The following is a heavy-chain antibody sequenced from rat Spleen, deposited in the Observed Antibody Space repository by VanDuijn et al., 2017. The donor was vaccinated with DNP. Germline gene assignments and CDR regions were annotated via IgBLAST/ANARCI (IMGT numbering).Heavy chain of an antibody. J-gene: IGHJ1*01. D-gene: IGHD1-4*01. CDR3: SRDRDSTGIRTWYFDF. CDR2: ISSGGST. Sequence: QVRLRESGPGLVQPSHTLSLTCTVSGFSLTSYAVSWVRQPPGKGLEWIAAISSGGSTYYNSVFKSRLSISRDTSKSQVFLKMNSLQTEDTAIYFCSRDRDSTGIRTWYFDFWGPGTMVTVSS. CDR1: GFSLTSYA. V-gene: IGHV2S12*01.